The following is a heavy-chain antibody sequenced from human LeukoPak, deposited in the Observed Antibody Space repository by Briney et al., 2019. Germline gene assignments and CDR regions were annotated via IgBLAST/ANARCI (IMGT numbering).Heavy chain of an antibody. CDR2: ISGSGGST. J-gene: IGHJ4*02. CDR3: ARGHSGWYDY. CDR1: GFTFSTYS. D-gene: IGHD6-19*01. Sequence: GGSLRLSCAASGFTFSTYSMHWVRQAPGKGLEWVSAISGSGGSTYYADSVKGRFTISRDNSKNTLYLQMNSLRAEDTAVYYCARGHSGWYDYWGQGTLVTVSS. V-gene: IGHV3-23*01.